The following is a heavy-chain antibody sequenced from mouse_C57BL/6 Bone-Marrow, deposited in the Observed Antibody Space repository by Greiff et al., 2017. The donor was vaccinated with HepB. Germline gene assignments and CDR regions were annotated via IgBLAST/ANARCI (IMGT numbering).Heavy chain of an antibody. CDR1: GYTFTSYW. CDR3: ARRQLRPHYFDY. J-gene: IGHJ2*01. Sequence: QVQLQQPGAELVKPGASVKLSCKASGYTFTSYWMHWVKQRPGQGLEWIGMIHPNSGSTNYNEKFKSKATLTVDKSSSTAYMQLSSLTSEDSAVYYCARRQLRPHYFDYWGQGTTLTVSS. V-gene: IGHV1-64*01. CDR2: IHPNSGST. D-gene: IGHD3-2*02.